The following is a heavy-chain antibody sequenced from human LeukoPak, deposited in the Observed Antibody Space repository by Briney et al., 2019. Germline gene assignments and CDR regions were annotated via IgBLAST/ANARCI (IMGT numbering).Heavy chain of an antibody. CDR1: GGSFSGYF. J-gene: IGHJ4*02. CDR2: IDHSGNT. CDR3: ARRGQAGYLY. Sequence: SETLSLTCAVYGGSFSGYFWSWIRQPPGKGLEWIGEIDHSGNTNYNSSLKSRVILSVDTSKNQLSLNLSSVTAADTAVYYCARRGQAGYLYWGQGTLVTVSS. V-gene: IGHV4-34*01. D-gene: IGHD3-16*02.